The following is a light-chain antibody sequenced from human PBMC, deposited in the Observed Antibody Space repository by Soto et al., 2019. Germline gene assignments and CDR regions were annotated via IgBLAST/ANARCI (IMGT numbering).Light chain of an antibody. CDR2: AAS. CDR1: QSISSY. J-gene: IGKJ1*01. CDR3: QQSYSTPRT. Sequence: DIPMTQSPSSLSESLGDRVTITCQASQSISSYLNWYQQKPGKAPKLLIYAASSLQSGVPSRFSGSGSGTDFTLTISSLHPEDVATYYCQQSYSTPRTFGQGTKVEIK. V-gene: IGKV1-39*01.